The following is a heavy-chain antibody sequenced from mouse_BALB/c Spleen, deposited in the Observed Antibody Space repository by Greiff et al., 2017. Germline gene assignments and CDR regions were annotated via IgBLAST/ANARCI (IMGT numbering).Heavy chain of an antibody. CDR3: ARETDYYGSNFDY. J-gene: IGHJ2*01. CDR1: GYSITSDYA. V-gene: IGHV3-2*02. Sequence: DVQLQESGPGLVKPSQSLSLTCTVTGYSITSDYAWNWIRQFPGNKLEWMGYISYSGSTSYNPSLKSRISITRDTSKNQFFLQLNSVTTEDTATYYCARETDYYGSNFDYWGQGTTLTVSS. D-gene: IGHD1-1*01. CDR2: ISYSGST.